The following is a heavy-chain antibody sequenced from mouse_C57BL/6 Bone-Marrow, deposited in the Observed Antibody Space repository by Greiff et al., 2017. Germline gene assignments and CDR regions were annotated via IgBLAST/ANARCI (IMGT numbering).Heavy chain of an antibody. V-gene: IGHV14-4*01. CDR1: GFNIKDDY. J-gene: IGHJ3*01. CDR3: NHYYGSSYGAS. D-gene: IGHD1-1*01. CDR2: IDPENGDT. Sequence: VQLQQSGAELVRPGASVKLSCTASGFNIKDDYMHWVKQRPEQGLEWIGWIDPENGDTEYASKFQGKATITADTSSNTAYLQLSSLTSEDTAVYYCNHYYGSSYGASWGQGTLVTVSA.